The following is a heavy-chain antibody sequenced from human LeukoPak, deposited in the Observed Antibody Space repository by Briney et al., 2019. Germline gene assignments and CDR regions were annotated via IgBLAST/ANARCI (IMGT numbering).Heavy chain of an antibody. CDR1: GGTFSSYA. CDR2: IIPIFGTA. V-gene: IGHV1-69*13. D-gene: IGHD2-2*01. J-gene: IGHJ5*02. CDR3: ARGLEPAAGDWWFDP. Sequence: ASVKVSCKAFGGTFSSYAISWVRQAPGQGLEWMGGIIPIFGTANYAQKFQGRVTITADESTSTAYMELSSLRSEDTAVYYCARGLEPAAGDWWFDPWGQGTLVTVSS.